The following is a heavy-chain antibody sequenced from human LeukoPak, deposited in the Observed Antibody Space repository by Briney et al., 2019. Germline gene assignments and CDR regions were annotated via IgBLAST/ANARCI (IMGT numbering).Heavy chain of an antibody. CDR2: MNPNSGNT. Sequence: ASVKVSCKASGYTFTGYYMHWVRQAPGQGLEWMGWMNPNSGNTGYAQKFQGRVTMTRNTSISTAYMELSSLRSEDTAVYYCARTKIDYDFWSGYLATNAFDIWGQGTMVTVSS. V-gene: IGHV1-8*02. CDR3: ARTKIDYDFWSGYLATNAFDI. D-gene: IGHD3-3*01. CDR1: GYTFTGYY. J-gene: IGHJ3*02.